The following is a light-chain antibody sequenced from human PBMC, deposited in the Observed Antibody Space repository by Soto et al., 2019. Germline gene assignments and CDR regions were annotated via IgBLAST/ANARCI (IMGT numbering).Light chain of an antibody. CDR2: AAS. V-gene: IGKV1-27*01. CDR3: QKYNRAPWT. CDR1: QGISNY. J-gene: IGKJ1*01. Sequence: DIQMTQSPSSLSASVGDRVTITCRASQGISNYLVWYQQKPGKGPKFLIYAASTLQSGVPSRFSGSGSGTDFSLTITSLQPEDVATYYCQKYNRAPWTFGQGTKVEIK.